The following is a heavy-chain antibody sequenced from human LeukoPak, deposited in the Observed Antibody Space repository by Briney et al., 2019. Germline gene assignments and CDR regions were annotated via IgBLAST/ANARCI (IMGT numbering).Heavy chain of an antibody. CDR2: IRYDGSNK. Sequence: PGGSLRLSCAASGFTFSSYGMHWVRQAPGKGLEWVAFIRYDGSNKYYADSVKGRFTVSRDNSKNTLYLQMNSLRAEDTAVYYCAKVIPRHDPYRMIAIPLDVWGKGTTVTVSS. J-gene: IGHJ6*04. D-gene: IGHD2-21*01. V-gene: IGHV3-30*02. CDR1: GFTFSSYG. CDR3: AKVIPRHDPYRMIAIPLDV.